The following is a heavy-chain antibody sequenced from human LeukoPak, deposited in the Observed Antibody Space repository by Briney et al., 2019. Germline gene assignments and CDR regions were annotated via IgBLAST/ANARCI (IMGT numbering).Heavy chain of an antibody. CDR1: GYTFTSYG. J-gene: IGHJ5*02. CDR2: ISAYNGNT. D-gene: IGHD4-23*01. V-gene: IGHV1-18*01. Sequence: GASVKVSCKASGYTFTSYGISGVGQAPGQGLEGMGWISAYNGNTNYAQKLQGRVTMTTATSTSTAYMELRSLRTADTAVYYCARDATVDFNWSDRWGQGTLVTVSS. CDR3: ARDATVDFNWSDR.